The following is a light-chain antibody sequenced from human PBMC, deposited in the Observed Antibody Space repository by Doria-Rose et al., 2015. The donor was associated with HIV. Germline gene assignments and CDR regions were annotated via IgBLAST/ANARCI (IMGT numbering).Light chain of an antibody. CDR3: QSYDSRLSVYV. CDR1: SSNIGAGFD. CDR2: GNT. Sequence: QSVVTQPPSVSGAPGQRVATSCTGSSSNIGAGFDVNWYQQFPGTAPKLLIHGNTNRPSGFPDRCSGSKSGTSASLAISGLRAEDEADYYCQSYDSRLSVYVFGTGTKVTVL. V-gene: IGLV1-40*01. J-gene: IGLJ1*01.